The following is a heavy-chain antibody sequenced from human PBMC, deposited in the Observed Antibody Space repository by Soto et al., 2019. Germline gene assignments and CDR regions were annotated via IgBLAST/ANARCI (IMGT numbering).Heavy chain of an antibody. CDR3: ARVLLIYDFWSGYSDPDAFDI. CDR2: IYYSGST. CDR1: GGSISSGDYY. J-gene: IGHJ3*02. V-gene: IGHV4-30-4*02. D-gene: IGHD3-3*01. Sequence: SDTLSLTCTVSGGSISSGDYYWSWIRQPPGKGLEWIGYIYYSGSTYYNPSLKSRVTISVDTSKNQFSLKLSSVTAADTAVYYCARVLLIYDFWSGYSDPDAFDIWGQGTMVTVSS.